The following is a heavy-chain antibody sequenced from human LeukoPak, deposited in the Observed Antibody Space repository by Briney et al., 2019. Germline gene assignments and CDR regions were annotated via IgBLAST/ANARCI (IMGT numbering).Heavy chain of an antibody. D-gene: IGHD3-3*01. V-gene: IGHV4-59*08. J-gene: IGHJ6*02. CDR2: IYYSGST. CDR3: ARRLLMGYDFWSGYRNDAPMDV. Sequence: SETLSLTCTVSIGSIRSYYWSWVRQPPGKGLEWIGYIYYSGSTNYNPSLKSRVTISVDTSKDQFSLKLSSVTAADTAVYYCARRLLMGYDFWSGYRNDAPMDVWGQGTTVTVSS. CDR1: IGSIRSYY.